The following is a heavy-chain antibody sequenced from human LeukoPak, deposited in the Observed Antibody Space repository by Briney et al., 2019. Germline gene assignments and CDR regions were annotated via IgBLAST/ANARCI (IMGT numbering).Heavy chain of an antibody. CDR2: ISGDGGST. CDR3: AKDIAAAGYYFDY. J-gene: IGHJ4*02. D-gene: IGHD6-13*01. V-gene: IGHV3-43*02. CDR1: GFTLYDYA. Sequence: GGSLRLSCAASGFTLYDYAMHWVRQAPGKGLEWVSLISGDGGSTYYADSVKGRFTISRDNSKNSLYLQMNSLRTEDTALYYCAKDIAAAGYYFDYWGQGTLVTVSS.